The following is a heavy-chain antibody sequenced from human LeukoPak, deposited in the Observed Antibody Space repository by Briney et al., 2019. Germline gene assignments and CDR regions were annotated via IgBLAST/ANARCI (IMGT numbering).Heavy chain of an antibody. V-gene: IGHV3-49*04. J-gene: IGHJ4*02. CDR3: TRDPKGELLSY. CDR1: GFTFGDYA. CDR2: IRSKAYGGTT. D-gene: IGHD1-26*01. Sequence: GRSLRLSCTASGFTFGDYAMSWVRQAPGKGLEWVGFIRSKAYGGTTEYPASVKGRFTISRDDSKSIAYLQMNSLKTEDTAVYYCTRDPKGELLSYWGQGTLVTVSS.